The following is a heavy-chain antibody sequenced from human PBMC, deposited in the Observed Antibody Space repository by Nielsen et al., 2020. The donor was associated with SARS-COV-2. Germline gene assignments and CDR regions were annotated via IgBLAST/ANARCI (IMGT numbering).Heavy chain of an antibody. CDR2: ISWNSGSI. J-gene: IGHJ4*02. D-gene: IGHD2-15*01. CDR1: GFTFDAYA. V-gene: IGHV3-9*01. Sequence: GGSLRLSCAASGFTFDAYAMHWVRQAPGKGLEWVSGISWNSGSIGYADSVKGRFTISRDNAKNSLYLQMNSLRAEDTALYYCAKLGGYCSGGSCLPLDYWGQGTLVTVSS. CDR3: AKLGGYCSGGSCLPLDY.